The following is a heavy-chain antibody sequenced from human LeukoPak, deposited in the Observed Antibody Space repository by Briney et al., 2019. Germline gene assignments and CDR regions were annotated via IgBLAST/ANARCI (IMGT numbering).Heavy chain of an antibody. V-gene: IGHV3-30-3*01. J-gene: IGHJ6*02. D-gene: IGHD3-3*01. Sequence: PGGSLRLSCAASGFTFSSYAMHWVRQAPGKGLEWVAVISYDGSNKYYADSVKGRSTISRDNSKNTLYLQMNSLRAEDTAVYYCARGGGYDFWSGYYTGRRNYYGMDVWGQGTTVTVSS. CDR3: ARGGGYDFWSGYYTGRRNYYGMDV. CDR2: ISYDGSNK. CDR1: GFTFSSYA.